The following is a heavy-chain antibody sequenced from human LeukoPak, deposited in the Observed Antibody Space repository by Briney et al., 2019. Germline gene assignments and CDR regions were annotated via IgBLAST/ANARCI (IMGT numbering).Heavy chain of an antibody. Sequence: ASVKVSCKAYGYTFTGYYMHLVRQAPGQGLEWMGRTNPKSGGTNYAHKFQGRVTMTTATAISTAYLELSRLRSDDTAVYYCARSYCSGDSCYVSDYWGQGTLVTVSS. CDR2: TNPKSGGT. CDR1: GYTFTGYY. CDR3: ARSYCSGDSCYVSDY. D-gene: IGHD2-15*01. V-gene: IGHV1-2*06. J-gene: IGHJ4*02.